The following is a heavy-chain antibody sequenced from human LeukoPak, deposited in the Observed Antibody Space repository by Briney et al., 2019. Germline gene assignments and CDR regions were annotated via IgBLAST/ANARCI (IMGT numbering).Heavy chain of an antibody. CDR2: IGSSGATT. Sequence: PGGSLRLSCEASGFTFNKFAMSWVRQAPGKGPEWVSAIGSSGATTFYADSVKGRCTISGDNSKNTVYLEMNSLRAEDTAIYYCAKVSVGPLSRPTHVALYYGMDVWGQGTTVTVSS. J-gene: IGHJ6*02. CDR3: AKVSVGPLSRPTHVALYYGMDV. V-gene: IGHV3-23*01. CDR1: GFTFNKFA. D-gene: IGHD2-8*01.